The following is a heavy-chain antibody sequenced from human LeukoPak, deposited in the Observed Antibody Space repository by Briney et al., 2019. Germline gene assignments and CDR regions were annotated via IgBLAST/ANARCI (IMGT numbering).Heavy chain of an antibody. CDR3: ARVWYGSATLGWFDP. CDR2: VYYTGST. V-gene: IGHV4-39*01. Sequence: PSDTLSLTCTVCSRSISSSTYYWRAIRQPPREVLVRIELVYYTGSTYYNPSLRSRVTISVDTSKNQFSLKLSSVTAADTAVFYCARVWYGSATLGWFDPWGQGTLITVSS. J-gene: IGHJ5*02. D-gene: IGHD3-10*01. CDR1: SRSISSSTYY.